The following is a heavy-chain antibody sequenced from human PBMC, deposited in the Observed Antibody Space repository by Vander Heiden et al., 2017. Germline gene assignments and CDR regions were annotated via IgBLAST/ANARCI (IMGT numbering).Heavy chain of an antibody. CDR2: ISGSGGTT. CDR1: GFTFSTYA. V-gene: IGHV3-23*01. D-gene: IGHD7-27*01. CDR3: AKEWAGDPLW. J-gene: IGHJ4*02. Sequence: EVQLLGSGGGLVQPGGSLRLSCAASGFTFSTYAMTWVRQAPGKGLQWVSSISGSGGTTYYADSVKGRFTISRDNSKNTLYVQMNSLRAEDTAMYYCAKEWAGDPLWWGQGTLVTVSS.